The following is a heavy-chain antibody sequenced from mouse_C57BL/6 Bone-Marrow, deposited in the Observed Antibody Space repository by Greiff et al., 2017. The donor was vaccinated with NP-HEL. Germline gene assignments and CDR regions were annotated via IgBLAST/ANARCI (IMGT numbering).Heavy chain of an antibody. D-gene: IGHD2-4*01. V-gene: IGHV1-61*01. CDR2: IYPSDSET. CDR1: GYTFTSYW. CDR3: ARDDYDAGWYFDV. J-gene: IGHJ1*03. Sequence: QVQLQQPGAELVRPGSSVKLSCKASGYTFTSYWMDWVKQRPGQGLEWIGNIYPSDSETHYNQKFKDKATLTVDKSSSTAYMQFSSLTSEDSAVYYCARDDYDAGWYFDVWGTGTTVTVSS.